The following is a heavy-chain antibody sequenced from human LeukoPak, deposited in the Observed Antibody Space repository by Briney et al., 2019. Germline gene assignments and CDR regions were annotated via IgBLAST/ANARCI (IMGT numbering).Heavy chain of an antibody. J-gene: IGHJ4*02. CDR2: IYSGGST. Sequence: TGGSLRLSCAASGFTVSSNYMSWVRQAPGKGLEWVSVIYSGGSTYYADSVKGRFTISRDNSKNTLYLQMNSLRAEDTAVYYCAWEPTPEGGPPRYYWGQGTLVTVSS. D-gene: IGHD1-14*01. CDR1: GFTVSSNY. V-gene: IGHV3-66*01. CDR3: AWEPTPEGGPPRYY.